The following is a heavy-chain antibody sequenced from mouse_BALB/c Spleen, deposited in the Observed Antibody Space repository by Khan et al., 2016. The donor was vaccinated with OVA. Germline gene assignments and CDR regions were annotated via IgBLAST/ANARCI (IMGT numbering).Heavy chain of an antibody. D-gene: IGHD1-1*01. CDR3: ARIKKIVATYFDD. CDR2: TNPTNGRT. V-gene: IGHV1S81*02. Sequence: QVQLQQPGAELVKAGASVKMSCKASGYTFTSYWMHWVKQRLGQGLEWFAETNPTNGRTYYNEKFKRKATLTVDKSSSTAYMLLSGPTVEDYAVYYCARIKKIVATYFDDWGQGTTLTVSS. CDR1: GYTFTSYW. J-gene: IGHJ2*01.